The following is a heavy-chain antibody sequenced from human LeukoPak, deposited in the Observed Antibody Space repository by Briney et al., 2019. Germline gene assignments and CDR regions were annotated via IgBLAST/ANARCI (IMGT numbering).Heavy chain of an antibody. V-gene: IGHV3-7*03. CDR3: ARDKAVGATHFDY. D-gene: IGHD1-26*01. CDR2: IKQDGSEK. CDR1: GFTFSTYW. J-gene: IGHJ4*02. Sequence: GGSLRLSCAASGFTFSTYWMSWVRQAPGKGLEWVANIKQDGSEKYYVDSVKGRFTISRDNAKNSLYLQMSSLRAEDTAVYYCARDKAVGATHFDYWGQGTLVTVSS.